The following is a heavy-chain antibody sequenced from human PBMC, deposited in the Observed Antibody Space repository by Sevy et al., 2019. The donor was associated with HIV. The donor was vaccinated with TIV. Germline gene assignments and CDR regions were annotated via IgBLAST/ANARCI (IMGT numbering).Heavy chain of an antibody. D-gene: IGHD2-2*01. V-gene: IGHV4-34*01. CDR3: ARGGGDIVVVPAPDIYYYGMDV. CDR1: GGSFSGYY. J-gene: IGHJ6*02. Sequence: SETLSLTCAVYGGSFSGYYWSWIRQPPGKGLEWIGEINHSGSTNYNPSLKSRVTISVDTSKNQFSLKLSSVTAADTAVYYCARGGGDIVVVPAPDIYYYGMDVWGQGTTVTVSS. CDR2: INHSGST.